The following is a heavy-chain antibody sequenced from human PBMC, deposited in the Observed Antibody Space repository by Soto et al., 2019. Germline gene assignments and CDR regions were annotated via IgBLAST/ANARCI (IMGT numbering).Heavy chain of an antibody. CDR1: GLTFSSYA. CDR3: ARDPVWYYDSSGYLDY. CDR2: ISYDGSNK. Sequence: GGSLKLSCAASGLTFSSYAMHWVRQAPGKGLEWVTVISYDGSNKYYADSVKGRFTISRDNSKNTLYLQMNSLRAEDTAVYYCARDPVWYYDSSGYLDYWGQGPLVTVSS. J-gene: IGHJ4*02. D-gene: IGHD3-22*01. V-gene: IGHV3-30-3*01.